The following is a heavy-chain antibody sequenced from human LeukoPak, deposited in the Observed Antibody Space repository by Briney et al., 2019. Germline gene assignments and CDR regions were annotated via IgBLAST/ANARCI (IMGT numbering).Heavy chain of an antibody. Sequence: KPSETLPLTCAVSGGSFSAYYWTWIRQPPGKGLEWIGEINHSGSANYNPSLKSRVTISLDTSKNQFSLKLSSVTAADTAVYYCARGQGTVTTHWGQGTLVTVSS. D-gene: IGHD4-17*01. CDR2: INHSGSA. CDR3: ARGQGTVTTH. V-gene: IGHV4-34*01. CDR1: GGSFSAYY. J-gene: IGHJ4*02.